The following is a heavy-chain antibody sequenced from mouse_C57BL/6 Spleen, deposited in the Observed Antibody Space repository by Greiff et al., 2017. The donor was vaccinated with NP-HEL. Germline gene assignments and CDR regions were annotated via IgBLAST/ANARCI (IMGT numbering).Heavy chain of an antibody. CDR3: ERSHYDYDPRYAMDY. V-gene: IGHV1-42*01. D-gene: IGHD2-4*01. J-gene: IGHJ4*01. CDR2: INPSTGGT. Sequence: VQLQQSGPELVKPGASVKISCKASGYSLTGYYMNWVKQSPEKSLEWIGEINPSTGGTTYNQKFKAKATLTVAKYSRTAYMQLKSLTSEDSAVYYCERSHYDYDPRYAMDYWGQGTSVTVSS. CDR1: GYSLTGYY.